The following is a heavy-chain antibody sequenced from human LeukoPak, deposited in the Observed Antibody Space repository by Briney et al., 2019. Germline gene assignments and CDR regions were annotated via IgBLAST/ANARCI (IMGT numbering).Heavy chain of an antibody. V-gene: IGHV4-34*01. CDR3: ARDPAPYCSGGSCYSGGRFDY. CDR1: GGSFSGYY. J-gene: IGHJ4*02. CDR2: INHSGST. Sequence: SETLSLTCAVYGGSFSGYYWNWIRQPPGRGLEWIGEINHSGSTNYNPSLKSRVTISVDTSKKQLSLKLSSVTAADTAVCYCARDPAPYCSGGSCYSGGRFDYWGQGTLVTVSS. D-gene: IGHD2-15*01.